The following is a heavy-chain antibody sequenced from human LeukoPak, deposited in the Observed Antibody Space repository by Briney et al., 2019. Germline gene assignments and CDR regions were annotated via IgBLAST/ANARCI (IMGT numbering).Heavy chain of an antibody. J-gene: IGHJ2*01. Sequence: GGSLRLSCAASGFSFNTYWMSWVRQAPGKGLEWVANIKQDGSEKYYVDSVKGRFTISRDNSKNTMYLQMNSLRAEDAAVYFCAKEYSSGWSYWYFDLWGRGTLVTVSS. V-gene: IGHV3-7*01. CDR3: AKEYSSGWSYWYFDL. CDR1: GFSFNTYW. CDR2: IKQDGSEK. D-gene: IGHD6-19*01.